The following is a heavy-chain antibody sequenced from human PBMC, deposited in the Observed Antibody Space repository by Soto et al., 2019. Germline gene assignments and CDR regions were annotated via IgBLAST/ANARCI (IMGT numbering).Heavy chain of an antibody. Sequence: PSETLSLTCTVSGSSISSGGYYWSWIRQHPGKGLEWIGYIYYSGSTYYNPSLKSRVTISIDTSKNQVSLKVNSVTAADTAVYYCARDHPHSYGVYYFDYWGQGTPVTVSS. CDR3: ARDHPHSYGVYYFDY. CDR2: IYYSGST. CDR1: GSSISSGGYY. D-gene: IGHD5-18*01. V-gene: IGHV4-31*03. J-gene: IGHJ4*02.